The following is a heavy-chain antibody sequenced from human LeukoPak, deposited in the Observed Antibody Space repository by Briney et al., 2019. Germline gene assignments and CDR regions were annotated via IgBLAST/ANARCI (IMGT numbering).Heavy chain of an antibody. D-gene: IGHD3-16*01. CDR3: AKEGAPLGGRPDY. Sequence: GGSLRLSCAASGFTFSSYDMYWVRQAPGKGLEWVAFIRSDGSNRYYADSVRGRFTISRDNSKNTLYLQMNSLRVEDTAVYYCAKEGAPLGGRPDYWGQGTLVTVSS. CDR1: GFTFSSYD. V-gene: IGHV3-30*02. CDR2: IRSDGSNR. J-gene: IGHJ4*02.